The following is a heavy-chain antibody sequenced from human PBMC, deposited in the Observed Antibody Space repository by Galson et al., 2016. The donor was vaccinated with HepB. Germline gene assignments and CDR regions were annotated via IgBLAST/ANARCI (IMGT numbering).Heavy chain of an antibody. CDR3: AKAGFCSSTSCYFDS. CDR2: VSTSGQST. CDR1: GFSFTTYS. V-gene: IGHV3-23*01. D-gene: IGHD2-2*01. J-gene: IGHJ4*02. Sequence: SLRLSCAASGFSFTTYSMNWVRQAPGKGLEWVSAVSTSGQSTHYADSVKGRFTISKDNSKNTLYLQMNSLRAEDTALYYCAKAGFCSSTSCYFDSWGQGTLVTVSS.